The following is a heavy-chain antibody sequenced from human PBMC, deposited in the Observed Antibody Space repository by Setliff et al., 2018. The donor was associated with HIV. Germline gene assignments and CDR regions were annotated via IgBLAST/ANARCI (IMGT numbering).Heavy chain of an antibody. CDR2: IRYDGSNK. J-gene: IGHJ3*02. CDR1: GFTFSSYG. V-gene: IGHV3-30*02. Sequence: PGGSLRLSCAASGFTFSSYGMHWVRQAPGKGLEWVAFIRYDGSNKYYADSVKGRFTISRDNSKNTLYLQMNSLRAEDTAVYYCAKDREEYGSGYLKDAFDIWGQGTMVTVSS. D-gene: IGHD3-3*01. CDR3: AKDREEYGSGYLKDAFDI.